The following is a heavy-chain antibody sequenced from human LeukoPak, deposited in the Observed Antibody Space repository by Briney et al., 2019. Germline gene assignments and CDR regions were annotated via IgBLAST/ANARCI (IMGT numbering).Heavy chain of an antibody. D-gene: IGHD2-2*02. J-gene: IGHJ6*02. CDR1: GFTFSSYG. CDR3: AKDVDCSSTSCYRNYYYYGMDV. Sequence: GGSLRLSCAASGFTFSSYGMHRVRQAPGKGLEWVAVISYDGSNKYYADSVKGRFTISRDNSKNTLYLQMNSLRAEDTAVYYCAKDVDCSSTSCYRNYYYYGMDVWGQGTTVTVSS. CDR2: ISYDGSNK. V-gene: IGHV3-30*18.